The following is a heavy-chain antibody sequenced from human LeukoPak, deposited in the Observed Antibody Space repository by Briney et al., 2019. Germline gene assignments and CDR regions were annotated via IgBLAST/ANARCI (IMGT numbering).Heavy chain of an antibody. CDR3: ARVVGREVDY. CDR2: TYYRSKWYN. V-gene: IGHV6-1*01. J-gene: IGHJ4*02. CDR1: GDSVSSNSAA. D-gene: IGHD1-26*01. Sequence: SRTLSLTCAISGDSVSSNSAAWNWIRQSPSRGLEWLGRTYYRSKWYNGYAVSVKSRITIKPDTSKNQFSLQLNSVTPDDTAVYYCARVVGREVDYWGQGTLVTVSS.